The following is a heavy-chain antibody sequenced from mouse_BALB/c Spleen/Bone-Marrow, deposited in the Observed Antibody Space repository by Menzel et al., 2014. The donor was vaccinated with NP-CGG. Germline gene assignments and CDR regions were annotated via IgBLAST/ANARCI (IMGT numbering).Heavy chain of an antibody. J-gene: IGHJ4*01. CDR1: GYTFTSYY. Sequence: QVQLQQSGPELVKPGASVRISCKASGYTFTSYYVHWVRQRPGQGLEWIGWIYPGDFNTKYNGKFKGKATLTADKSSSTASMQVSSLTSEDSAVYFCARRSQRAYDSMNYWGQGTSVTVSS. D-gene: IGHD2-4*01. CDR3: ARRSQRAYDSMNY. V-gene: IGHV1S56*01. CDR2: IYPGDFNT.